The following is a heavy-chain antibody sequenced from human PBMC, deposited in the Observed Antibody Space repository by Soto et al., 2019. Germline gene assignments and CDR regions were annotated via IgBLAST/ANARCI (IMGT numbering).Heavy chain of an antibody. V-gene: IGHV1-69*01. CDR3: AIAPDPSGSYGEFDY. D-gene: IGHD1-26*01. Sequence: QVQLVQSGAEVKKPGSSVKVSCKASGGTFSSYAISWVRQAPGQGLEWMGGIIPIVGTANYGQKFQGRVTITADESTITAYMELSSLRSEDKAVYYCAIAPDPSGSYGEFDYWGQGTLVTVSS. CDR1: GGTFSSYA. J-gene: IGHJ4*02. CDR2: IIPIVGTA.